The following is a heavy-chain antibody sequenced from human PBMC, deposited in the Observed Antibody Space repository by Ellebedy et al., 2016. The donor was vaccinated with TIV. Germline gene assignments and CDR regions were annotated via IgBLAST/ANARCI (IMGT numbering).Heavy chain of an antibody. V-gene: IGHV4-59*01. CDR1: GGSLSDNY. CDR2: LYYTGST. CDR3: VSSVSVDAFDL. Sequence: SETLSLTCAVSGGSLSDNYWTWIRQPPGKGLEWIGYLYYTGSTNYNPSLKSRVTISVNTPRNKVSLKLNSVTAADTAVYYCVSSVSVDAFDLWGQGTMVTVSS. J-gene: IGHJ3*01. D-gene: IGHD3-10*01.